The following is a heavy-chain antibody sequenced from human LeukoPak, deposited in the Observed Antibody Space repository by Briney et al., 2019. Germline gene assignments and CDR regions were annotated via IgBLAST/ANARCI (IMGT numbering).Heavy chain of an antibody. V-gene: IGHV1-24*01. J-gene: IGHJ5*02. D-gene: IGHD2-21*02. CDR2: FDPEDGET. CDR3: ARDPHTYCGGDCYFWFDP. Sequence: ASVKVSCKVSGYTLTELSMHWVRQAPGKGLEWMGGFDPEDGETIYAQKFQGRVTITRDTSASTAYMELSSLRSEDTAVYYCARDPHTYCGGDCYFWFDPWAREPWSPSPQ. CDR1: GYTLTELS.